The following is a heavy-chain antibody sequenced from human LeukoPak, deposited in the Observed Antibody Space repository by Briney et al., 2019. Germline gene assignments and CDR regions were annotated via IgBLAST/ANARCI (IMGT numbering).Heavy chain of an antibody. J-gene: IGHJ4*02. CDR1: GVSISSGGYY. V-gene: IGHV4-31*03. CDR3: ARGGDIVSGDY. D-gene: IGHD5-12*01. Sequence: PSETLSLTCTLSGVSISSGGYYWSCIRQHPGKRLEWIGYIYYSGSTYYNPSLKSRVTISVDTSKNQFSLKLSSVTAADTAVYYCARGGDIVSGDYWGQGTLVTVSS. CDR2: IYYSGST.